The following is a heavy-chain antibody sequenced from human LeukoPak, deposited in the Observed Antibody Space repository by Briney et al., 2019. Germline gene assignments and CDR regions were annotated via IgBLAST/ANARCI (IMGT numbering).Heavy chain of an antibody. CDR1: GGSFSGYY. D-gene: IGHD3-9*01. CDR2: INHSGST. CDR3: AMSGAVTGYFSWVDY. Sequence: SETLSLTCAVYGGSFSGYYWSWIRQPPGKGLEWIGEINHSGSTNYNLSLKSRVTISVDTSKNQFSLKLSSVTAADTAVYYCAMSGAVTGYFSWVDYWGQGTLVTVSS. V-gene: IGHV4-34*01. J-gene: IGHJ4*02.